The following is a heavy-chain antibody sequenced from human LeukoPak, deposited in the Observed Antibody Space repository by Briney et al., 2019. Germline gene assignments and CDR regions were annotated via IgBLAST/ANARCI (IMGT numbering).Heavy chain of an antibody. Sequence: GRSLRLSCAASGFTFSSYGMHWVRQAPGKGLEWVAVISYDGSNKYYADSVKGRFTISRDNSKNTLYLQMNSLRAEDTAVYYCAKDRKYYDFWSAFDYWGQGTLVTVSS. CDR3: AKDRKYYDFWSAFDY. D-gene: IGHD3-3*01. J-gene: IGHJ4*02. V-gene: IGHV3-30*18. CDR1: GFTFSSYG. CDR2: ISYDGSNK.